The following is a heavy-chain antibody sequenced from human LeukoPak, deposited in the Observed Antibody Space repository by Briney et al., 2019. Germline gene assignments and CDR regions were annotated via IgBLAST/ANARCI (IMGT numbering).Heavy chain of an antibody. Sequence: ASVKVSCKASGYTFTNYDINWVRQATGQGLEWMGWMNPNSGNTGYAQKFQGRVTMTSNTSITTAYMELSSLRSEDTAVYYCARSPHRYYFDYWGQGILVTVSS. CDR1: GYTFTNYD. CDR3: ARSPHRYYFDY. J-gene: IGHJ4*02. CDR2: MNPNSGNT. V-gene: IGHV1-8*01.